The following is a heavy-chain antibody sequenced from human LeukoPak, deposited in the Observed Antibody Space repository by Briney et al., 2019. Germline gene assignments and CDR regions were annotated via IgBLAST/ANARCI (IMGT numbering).Heavy chain of an antibody. CDR1: GFTFSSYK. CDR3: AKYGGHPLPHYYLDY. D-gene: IGHD3-16*01. V-gene: IGHV3-21*04. CDR2: ITSSSSYI. J-gene: IGHJ4*02. Sequence: GGSLRLSCAASGFTFSSYKMNWVRQAPGKGLEWVSSITSSSSYIYYADSVKGRFTISRDNSKNTLFLQMNSLRAEDTAVYYCAKYGGHPLPHYYLDYWGQGTQVTVSS.